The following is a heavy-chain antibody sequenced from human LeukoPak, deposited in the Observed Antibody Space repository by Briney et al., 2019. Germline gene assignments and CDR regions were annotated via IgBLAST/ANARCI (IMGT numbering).Heavy chain of an antibody. J-gene: IGHJ4*02. CDR3: AKDRVRDNGWDIDY. CDR2: FSAAGT. V-gene: IGHV3-23*01. Sequence: PGGSLRLSCVGSGFTFRNYAMTWVRQAPGKGLEWVSGFSAAGTYYADSVKGRFTTPRDDSKNTIYLQMNSLTAEDTGVYYCAKDRVRDNGWDIDYWGQGTLVTVSS. CDR1: GFTFRNYA. D-gene: IGHD6-19*01.